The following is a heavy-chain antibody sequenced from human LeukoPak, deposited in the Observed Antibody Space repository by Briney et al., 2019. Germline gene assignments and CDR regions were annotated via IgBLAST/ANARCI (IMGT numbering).Heavy chain of an antibody. CDR3: AKYYYDGTGSNLFDY. D-gene: IGHD3-22*01. CDR1: GFIFSSYG. J-gene: IGHJ4*02. CDR2: TSGSGDST. Sequence: GGSLRLSCAASGFIFSSYGMSWVRQAPGKGLEWVSATSGSGDSTFYADSVKGRFTISRDNSKNTLYLQMSSLRAEDRAVYYCAKYYYDGTGSNLFDYWGQGTLVTVSS. V-gene: IGHV3-23*01.